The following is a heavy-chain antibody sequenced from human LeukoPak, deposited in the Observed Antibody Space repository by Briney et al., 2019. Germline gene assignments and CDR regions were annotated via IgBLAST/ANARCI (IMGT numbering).Heavy chain of an antibody. CDR1: GFTFSGYW. V-gene: IGHV3-7*01. Sequence: GGSLRLSCAASGFTFSGYWMSWVRQAPGKGLEWVANINQDGSEKYYVDSVKGRFTISRDNAKNSLFLQMGSLRVEDAAVYYCARESTAGYNSSWYGFRNWGQGTLVSVSS. J-gene: IGHJ1*01. D-gene: IGHD6-13*01. CDR2: INQDGSEK. CDR3: ARESTAGYNSSWYGFRN.